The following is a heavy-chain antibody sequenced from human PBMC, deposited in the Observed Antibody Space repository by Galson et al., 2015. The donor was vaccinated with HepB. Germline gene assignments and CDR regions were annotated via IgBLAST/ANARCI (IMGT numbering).Heavy chain of an antibody. D-gene: IGHD5-24*01. V-gene: IGHV1-69*13. Sequence: SVKVSCKASGGTFSSYAISWVRQAPGQGLEWMGGIIPIFGTANYAQKFQGRVTITADESTSTAYMELSSLRSEDTAVYYCARDRDGYKPNWYFDLWGRGTLVTVSS. CDR2: IIPIFGTA. CDR3: ARDRDGYKPNWYFDL. J-gene: IGHJ2*01. CDR1: GGTFSSYA.